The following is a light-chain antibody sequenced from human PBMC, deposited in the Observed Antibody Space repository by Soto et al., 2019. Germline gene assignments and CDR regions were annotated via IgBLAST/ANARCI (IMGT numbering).Light chain of an antibody. V-gene: IGKV3-15*01. CDR1: QSVSSN. CDR3: QQYNNWPLT. Sequence: ERVMTQSPATLSVSPGERATLSCRASQSVSSNYLAWYQQKPGQAPRLLIYGASTRATGIPARFSGSGSGTEFTLTISSLQSEDFAVYYCQQYNNWPLTFGGGTKVDIK. J-gene: IGKJ4*01. CDR2: GAS.